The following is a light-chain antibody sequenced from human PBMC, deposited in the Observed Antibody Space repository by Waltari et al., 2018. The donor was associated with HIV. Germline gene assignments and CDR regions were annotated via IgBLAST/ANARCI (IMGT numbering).Light chain of an antibody. J-gene: IGLJ2*01. CDR3: SSYSRGALL. CDR2: EVS. CDR1: TNDIGSYNY. Sequence: QSVLTQPASVSGSPGQSLTLSCTGTTNDIGSYNYVSWYQQSPDKAPKLIIYEVSNRPSGVSSLFSGSKSGNTASLTISGLQAEDEAYYHCSSYSRGALLFGGGTKVTVL. V-gene: IGLV2-14*01.